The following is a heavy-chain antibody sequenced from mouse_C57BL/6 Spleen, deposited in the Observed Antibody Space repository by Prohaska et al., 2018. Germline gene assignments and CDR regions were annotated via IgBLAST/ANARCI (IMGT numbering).Heavy chain of an antibody. D-gene: IGHD1-1*01. CDR3: ARSGGSSLAWFAY. Sequence: ASLKISCTASGYTFTDYYMNWLKQSHGKSLEWIGDINPNNGGTSYNQKFKGKATLTVDKSSSTAYMELRSLTSEDTAVYYCARSGGSSLAWFAYWGQGTLVTVSA. V-gene: IGHV1-26*01. J-gene: IGHJ3*01. CDR1: GYTFTDYY. CDR2: INPNNGGT.